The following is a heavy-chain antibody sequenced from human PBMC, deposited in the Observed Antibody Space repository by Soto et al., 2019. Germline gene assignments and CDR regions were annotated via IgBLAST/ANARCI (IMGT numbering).Heavy chain of an antibody. V-gene: IGHV3-21*01. Sequence: GGSLRLSCAASGFTFSSYSMNWVRQAPGKGLEWVSSISSSSSYIYYADSVKGRFTISRDNAKNSLYLQMNSLRAEDTAVYYCARDRVDIVVVVAVGYYYYMDVWGKGTTVTVSS. CDR1: GFTFSSYS. CDR2: ISSSSSYI. CDR3: ARDRVDIVVVVAVGYYYYMDV. J-gene: IGHJ6*03. D-gene: IGHD2-15*01.